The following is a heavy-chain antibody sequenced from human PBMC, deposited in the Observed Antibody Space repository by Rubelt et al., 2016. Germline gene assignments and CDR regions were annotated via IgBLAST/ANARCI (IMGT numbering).Heavy chain of an antibody. D-gene: IGHD7-27*01. CDR1: GFTFSNAW. J-gene: IGHJ5*02. CDR3: AKGRICRTGGDFFDP. Sequence: VQLVESGGGLVKPGGSLRLSCAASGFTFSNAWMSWVRQAPGNGLEWVSTITGSGDSTYYADSVKGRCTISRDNSNNTVYLQMSSLRAEETAIYYCAKGRICRTGGDFFDPWGPGTLVTVSS. CDR2: ITGSGDST. V-gene: IGHV3-23*04.